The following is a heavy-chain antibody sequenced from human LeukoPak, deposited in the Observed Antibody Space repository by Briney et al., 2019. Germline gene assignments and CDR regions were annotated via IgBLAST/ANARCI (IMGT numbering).Heavy chain of an antibody. CDR2: IKQDGSEK. CDR3: VRAYMYYSDSSGYNY. Sequence: PGGSLRLSCAASGFTFSIYWMSWVRQAPGKGLEWVANIKQDGSEKYYVDSVKGRFTVSRDNAKNSLYLQMNSLRAEDTAVYYCVRAYMYYSDSSGYNYWGQGTLVTVSS. J-gene: IGHJ4*02. CDR1: GFTFSIYW. V-gene: IGHV3-7*01. D-gene: IGHD3-22*01.